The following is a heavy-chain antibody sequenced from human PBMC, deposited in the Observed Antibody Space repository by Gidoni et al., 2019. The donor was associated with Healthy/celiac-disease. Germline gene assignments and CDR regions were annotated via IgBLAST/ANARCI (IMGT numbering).Heavy chain of an antibody. Sequence: QVQLQESGPGLVKPSETLSLTCTVSGGSGSSGRYSWRWIRQPPGKGLEWIGYIYYSGRTNYTPSLKSRITISVDTSKNQFYLKLNSVAAADTAVYYCARKYGSGGDRFDPWGQGTLVTVSS. CDR2: IYYSGRT. J-gene: IGHJ5*02. V-gene: IGHV4-61*01. D-gene: IGHD6-19*01. CDR1: GGSGSSGRYS. CDR3: ARKYGSGGDRFDP.